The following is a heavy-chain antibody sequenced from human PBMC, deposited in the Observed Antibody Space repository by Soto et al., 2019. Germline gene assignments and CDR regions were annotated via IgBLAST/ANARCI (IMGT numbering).Heavy chain of an antibody. CDR2: INHSGST. D-gene: IGHD2-2*01. Sequence: SWIRQPQEKGLEWIGEINHSGSTNYNPSLKSRVTISVDTSKNQFSLKLSSVTAADRAVYYCASRIVVVPAAISGAAFDIWGQGTMVTVSS. J-gene: IGHJ3*02. V-gene: IGHV4-34*01. CDR3: ASRIVVVPAAISGAAFDI.